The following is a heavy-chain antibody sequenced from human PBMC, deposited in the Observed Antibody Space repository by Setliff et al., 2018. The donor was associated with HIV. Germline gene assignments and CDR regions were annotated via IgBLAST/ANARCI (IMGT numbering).Heavy chain of an antibody. CDR3: AKDGHDQDHYYHMDV. CDR1: GFTLSSYW. V-gene: IGHV3-74*01. Sequence: PGGSLRLSCAASGFTLSSYWMHWVRQAPGKGLVYVSHINGDGSTTTYADSVKGRFTISRDNSKSTLYLQMNSLRDGDTALYYCAKDGHDQDHYYHMDVWGKGTTVTVSS. D-gene: IGHD1-1*01. J-gene: IGHJ6*03. CDR2: INGDGSTT.